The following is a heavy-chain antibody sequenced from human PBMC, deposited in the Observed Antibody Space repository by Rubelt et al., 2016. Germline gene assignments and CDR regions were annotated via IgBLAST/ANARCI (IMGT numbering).Heavy chain of an antibody. V-gene: IGHV4-39*01. D-gene: IGHD6-13*01. Sequence: GLEWIASMFHTGKTYYNPSLKSRVTISVDTSKNQFSLKLSSVTAADTAVYYCARQIAAAVIYWGQGTLVTVSS. CDR3: ARQIAAAVIY. CDR2: MFHTGKT. J-gene: IGHJ4*02.